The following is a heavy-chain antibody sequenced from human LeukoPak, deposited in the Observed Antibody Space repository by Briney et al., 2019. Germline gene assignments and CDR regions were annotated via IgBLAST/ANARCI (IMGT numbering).Heavy chain of an antibody. CDR2: MNPKSGNT. CDR3: ARPPRTSGWYLNCFDP. CDR1: GYKFTDYD. J-gene: IGHJ5*02. D-gene: IGHD6-19*01. V-gene: IGHV1-8*01. Sequence: ASVKVSCKASGYKFTDYDINWVRQASGQGLEWMGWMNPKSGNTGYAQKFQGRVTMTRDTSINTAYMELSSLRSDDTAVNYCARPPRTSGWYLNCFDPWGQGTLVTVSS.